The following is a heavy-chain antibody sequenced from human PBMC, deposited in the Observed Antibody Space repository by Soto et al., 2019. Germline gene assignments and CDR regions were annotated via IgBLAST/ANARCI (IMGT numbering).Heavy chain of an antibody. CDR3: AKDYCGSTSCYNLGVFDI. D-gene: IGHD2-2*02. CDR1: GFTFSNNW. V-gene: IGHV3-23*01. Sequence: WGSLILSCAASGFTFSNNWIHWVRQAAGKGLEWVSGTSGSGDTFYADSVKGRFTISRDNSKNTLNLQMNSLRAEDTAVYYCAKDYCGSTSCYNLGVFDIWGQGTMVTVSS. CDR2: TSGSGDT. J-gene: IGHJ3*02.